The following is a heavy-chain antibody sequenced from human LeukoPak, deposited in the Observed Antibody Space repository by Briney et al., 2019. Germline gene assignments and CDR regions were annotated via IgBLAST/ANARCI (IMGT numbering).Heavy chain of an antibody. J-gene: IGHJ4*02. CDR3: ARMGGNSYGYFDY. V-gene: IGHV3-7*01. Sequence: GGSLRLSCAASGFTFSSNWMSWVRQAPGKGLEWVANIKRDGSDKYYVDSVKGRFTVSRDNAKNSLYLQMNSLRAEDRALYYCARMGGNSYGYFDYWGQGTLVTVSS. D-gene: IGHD5-18*01. CDR1: GFTFSSNW. CDR2: IKRDGSDK.